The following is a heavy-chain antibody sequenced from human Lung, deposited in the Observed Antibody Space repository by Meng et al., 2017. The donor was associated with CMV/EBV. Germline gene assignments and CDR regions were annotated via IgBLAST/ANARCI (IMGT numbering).Heavy chain of an antibody. CDR3: AKVLNTGWSPGSFDY. J-gene: IGHJ4*02. D-gene: IGHD2-15*01. CDR2: ISGSGGSI. V-gene: IGHV3-23*01. CDR1: GITFINYG. Sequence: EVQLLESGGGLVQPGGSLRLSCVASGITFINYGISWVRQAPGKGLEWVSSISGSGGSIHYADSVKGRFTISRDKSKHTVYLQMDSLRAEDTAVYYCAKVLNTGWSPGSFDYWGQGTLVTVSS.